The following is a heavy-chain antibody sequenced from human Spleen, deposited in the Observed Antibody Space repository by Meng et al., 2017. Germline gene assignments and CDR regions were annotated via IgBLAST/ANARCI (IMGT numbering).Heavy chain of an antibody. CDR1: GGAIRTRGYY. J-gene: IGHJ2*01. D-gene: IGHD7-27*01. Sequence: QLQDSAPGVLTPSPTRSSSFTGSGGAIRTRGYYCISIRQPPAKGLGWIGEINVSGSTNYNPSLKSRVTISKDTSKNQFSLKLSSVTAADTAVYYCAREANGDRWYFDLWGRGTLVTVSS. CDR3: AREANGDRWYFDL. V-gene: IGHV4-39*07. CDR2: INVSGST.